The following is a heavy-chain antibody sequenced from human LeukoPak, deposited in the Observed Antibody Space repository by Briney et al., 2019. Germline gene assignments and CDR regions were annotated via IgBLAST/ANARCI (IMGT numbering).Heavy chain of an antibody. CDR2: INPNSGDT. D-gene: IGHD3-10*01. J-gene: IGHJ4*02. Sequence: ASVKVSCTASGYTFTGYYIHWVRQAPGQGLEWMGWINPNSGDTNYAQKFQGRVTMTRDTSIITAYMELSRLSSDDTAVYYCAKDQHGFGKSYYYFDSWGQGTLVTVSS. CDR3: AKDQHGFGKSYYYFDS. CDR1: GYTFTGYY. V-gene: IGHV1-2*02.